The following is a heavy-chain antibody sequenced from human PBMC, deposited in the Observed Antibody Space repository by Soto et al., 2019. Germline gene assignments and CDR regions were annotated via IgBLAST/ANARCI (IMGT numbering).Heavy chain of an antibody. CDR3: ARDNSYYEYYDFWSGPGAHDY. CDR2: IKQDGSEK. V-gene: IGHV3-7*01. Sequence: GGSLRLSCAASGFTFSSYWMSWVRQAPGKGLEWVANIKQDGSEKYYVDSVKGRFTISRDNAKNSLYLQMNSLRAEDTAVYYCARDNSYYEYYDFWSGPGAHDYWGQGTLVTVSS. J-gene: IGHJ4*02. CDR1: GFTFSSYW. D-gene: IGHD3-3*01.